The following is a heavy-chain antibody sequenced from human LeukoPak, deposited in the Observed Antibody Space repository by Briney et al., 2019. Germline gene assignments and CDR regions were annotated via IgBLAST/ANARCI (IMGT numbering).Heavy chain of an antibody. D-gene: IGHD3-10*01. V-gene: IGHV3-48*03. CDR2: ISSSGSTI. Sequence: GGSLRLSCAASGFTFSSYEMNWVRQAPGKGLEWVSYISSSGSTIYYEDSVKGRFTISRDNAKNSLYLQMNSLRAEDTTVYYCARDGEGAGSYYSPYYYYGMDVWGQGTTVTVSS. CDR3: ARDGEGAGSYYSPYYYYGMDV. J-gene: IGHJ6*02. CDR1: GFTFSSYE.